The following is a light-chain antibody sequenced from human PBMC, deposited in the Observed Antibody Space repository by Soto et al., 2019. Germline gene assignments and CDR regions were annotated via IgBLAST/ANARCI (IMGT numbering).Light chain of an antibody. Sequence: EMVMTQSPATLYVSPGERVILSCRASRSVGTTLAWYQQKPGQAPRRLIYGASTRATGIPARFSGSGSGTDFTLTISTLQFEDFAVYYCQQYNNWPDLYTFDQGTKLQIK. V-gene: IGKV3-15*01. CDR2: GAS. CDR3: QQYNNWPDLYT. J-gene: IGKJ2*01. CDR1: RSVGTT.